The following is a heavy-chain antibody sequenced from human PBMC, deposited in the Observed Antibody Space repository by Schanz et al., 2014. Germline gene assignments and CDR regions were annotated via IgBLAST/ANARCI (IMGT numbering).Heavy chain of an antibody. CDR1: GFTFGTFW. Sequence: LQLVESGGGVVQPGRSLRLSCAASGFTFGTFWMSWVRQAPGKGLEWVANINQDGSDKSYVDSVKGRFTISRDNSKNTLYLEMNSLRVEDTAVYYCAEYRTGTFSIGGDFDYWGQGTLVTVSS. CDR2: INQDGSDK. CDR3: AEYRTGTFSIGGDFDY. D-gene: IGHD2-8*02. V-gene: IGHV3-7*01. J-gene: IGHJ4*02.